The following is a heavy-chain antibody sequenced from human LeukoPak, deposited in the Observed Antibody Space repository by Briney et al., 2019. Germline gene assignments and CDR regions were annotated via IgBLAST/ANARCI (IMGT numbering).Heavy chain of an antibody. D-gene: IGHD3-3*01. CDR3: ARGDVLRFLEWQYNWFDP. CDR1: GDSISSGGYY. V-gene: IGHV4-31*03. Sequence: SETLSLTCTVSGDSISSGGYYWSWIRQHPGKGLEWIGYIYYSGSTYYNPSLKSRVTISVDTSKNQFSLKLSSVTAADTAVYYCARGDVLRFLEWQYNWFDPWGQGTLVTVSS. CDR2: IYYSGST. J-gene: IGHJ5*02.